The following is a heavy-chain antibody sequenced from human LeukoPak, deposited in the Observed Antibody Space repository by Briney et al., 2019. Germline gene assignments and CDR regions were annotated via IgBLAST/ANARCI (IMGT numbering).Heavy chain of an antibody. J-gene: IGHJ6*03. CDR3: ARGRTAMFSRSHVYYYYMDV. Sequence: SVKVSCKASGFTFTSSAMQWVRQARGQRLEWIGWIVVGSGNTNYAQKFQERVTITRDMSTSTAYMELSSLRSEDTAVYYCARGRTAMFSRSHVYYYYMDVWGKGTTVTISS. D-gene: IGHD5-18*01. CDR2: IVVGSGNT. CDR1: GFTFTSSA. V-gene: IGHV1-58*02.